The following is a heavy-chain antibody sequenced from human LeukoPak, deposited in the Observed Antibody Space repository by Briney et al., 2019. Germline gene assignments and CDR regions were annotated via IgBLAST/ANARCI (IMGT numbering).Heavy chain of an antibody. J-gene: IGHJ5*02. CDR3: ASRWGYYDSSGYYRRNNWFDP. Sequence: SETLSLTCAVSGYSISSGYYWGWIRQPPGKGLEWIGSIYHSGSTYYNPSLKSRVTISVDTSKNQFSLKLSSVTAADTAVYYCASRWGYYDSSGYYRRNNWFDPWGQGTLVTVSS. D-gene: IGHD3-22*01. V-gene: IGHV4-38-2*01. CDR2: IYHSGST. CDR1: GYSISSGYY.